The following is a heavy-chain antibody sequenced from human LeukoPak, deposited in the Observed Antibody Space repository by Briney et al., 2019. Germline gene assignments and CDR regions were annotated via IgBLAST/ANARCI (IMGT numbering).Heavy chain of an antibody. D-gene: IGHD2-15*01. CDR3: ARDRELNVVAATPDFFEFDP. J-gene: IGHJ5*02. CDR2: IYYSGST. V-gene: IGHV4-39*07. CDR1: GGSITSTSYY. Sequence: PSETLSLTCTVSGGSITSTSYYWGWIRQPPGKGLEWIGSIYYSGSTYYNPSLKSRVTISVDTSKNQFSLKLSSVTAADTAVYYCARDRELNVVAATPDFFEFDPWGQGTLVTVSS.